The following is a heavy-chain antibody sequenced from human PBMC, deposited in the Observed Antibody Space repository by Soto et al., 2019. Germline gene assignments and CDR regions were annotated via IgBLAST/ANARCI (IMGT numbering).Heavy chain of an antibody. Sequence: QVQLQESGPGLVKPSQTLSLTCTVSGGSISRGGYYWSWIRQHPGKGLEWIGYIYYSGSTYYNPSLKRRVTISVDTSKEQFSLKLSSVTAADTAVYYCARDLGYGDYTWFDPWGQGTLVTVSS. V-gene: IGHV4-31*03. CDR1: GGSISRGGYY. CDR3: ARDLGYGDYTWFDP. J-gene: IGHJ5*02. CDR2: IYYSGST. D-gene: IGHD4-17*01.